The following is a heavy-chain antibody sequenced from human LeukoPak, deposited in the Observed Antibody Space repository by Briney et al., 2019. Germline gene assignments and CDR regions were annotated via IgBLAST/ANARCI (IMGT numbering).Heavy chain of an antibody. J-gene: IGHJ4*02. V-gene: IGHV4-4*07. Sequence: SETLSLTCIVSGDSIDNYYWSWIRQAAGKGLEWIGRIHTSGSTIYNPSLMSRVTMSVDMSKDQFSLMLSSVTAADTAAYYCARVATPGNGILDYWGQGILVTVSS. D-gene: IGHD2-15*01. CDR2: IHTSGST. CDR3: ARVATPGNGILDY. CDR1: GDSIDNYY.